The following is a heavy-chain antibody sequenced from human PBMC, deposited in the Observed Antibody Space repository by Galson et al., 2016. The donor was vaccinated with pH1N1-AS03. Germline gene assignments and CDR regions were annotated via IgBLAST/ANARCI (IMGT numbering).Heavy chain of an antibody. Sequence: SLRLSCAASRFTFSSHGMHWVRQTPGKGLEWVAVIWHDGSGKYYADSVKGRFTISRDNSKNTLDLQMNSLRAEDTAVYYCARHRHYYDYIWGTYRYDWYFDLWGRGTLVTVSS. J-gene: IGHJ2*01. V-gene: IGHV3-33*01. CDR2: IWHDGSGK. CDR3: ARHRHYYDYIWGTYRYDWYFDL. CDR1: RFTFSSHG. D-gene: IGHD3-16*02.